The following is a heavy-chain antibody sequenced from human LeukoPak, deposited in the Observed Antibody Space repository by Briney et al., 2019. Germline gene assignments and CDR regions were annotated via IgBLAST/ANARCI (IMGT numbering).Heavy chain of an antibody. CDR2: INHSGST. V-gene: IGHV4-34*01. D-gene: IGHD6-13*01. CDR3: ARGDSSSWYLPYYYYYYMDV. J-gene: IGHJ6*03. CDR1: GGSFSGYY. Sequence: PSETLSLTCAVYGGSFSGYYWSWIRQPPGKGLEWIGEINHSGSTNYNPSLKSRVTISVDTSKNQFSLKLSSVTAADTAVYYCARGDSSSWYLPYYYYYYMDVWGKGTTVTVSS.